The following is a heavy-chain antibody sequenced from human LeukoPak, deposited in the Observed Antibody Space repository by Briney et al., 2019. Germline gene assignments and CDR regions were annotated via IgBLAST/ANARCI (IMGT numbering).Heavy chain of an antibody. CDR1: GFTFSTYW. Sequence: GGSLRLSCAASGFTFSTYWMSWVRQAPGKGLEWVANIKPDGSEKDYVDSLKGRFTISRDNAKNSLYLQVNSLRAEDTAVYYCARFGVPYGVDVWGQGTTVTVSS. D-gene: IGHD3-16*01. V-gene: IGHV3-7*04. CDR2: IKPDGSEK. CDR3: ARFGVPYGVDV. J-gene: IGHJ6*02.